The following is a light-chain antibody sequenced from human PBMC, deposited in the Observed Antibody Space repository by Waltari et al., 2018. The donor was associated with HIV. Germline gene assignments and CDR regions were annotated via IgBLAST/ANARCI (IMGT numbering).Light chain of an antibody. Sequence: EIVLTQSPGTLSLSPGERATLSCRASQSVSSSYLAWYQQKPGQAPRLLIYGASSRATGIPDRFSGSGSGTDFTLTINRLEPEDFAVYYCQQYGNSGWTFGHGTKVEIK. CDR1: QSVSSSY. CDR3: QQYGNSGWT. CDR2: GAS. V-gene: IGKV3-20*01. J-gene: IGKJ1*01.